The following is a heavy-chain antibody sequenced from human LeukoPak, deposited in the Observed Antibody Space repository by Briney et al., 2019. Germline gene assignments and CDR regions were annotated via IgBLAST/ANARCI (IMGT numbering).Heavy chain of an antibody. Sequence: GGSLRLSCAASGFTFGSYGMHWVRQAPGKGLEWVAVISHDGKKKFYVDFVKSRFTVSRDNSENTLYLQMNSLRTEDTAMYYCVKDTAMEPYDYYYYGMDVWGQGTTITASS. CDR2: ISHDGKKK. V-gene: IGHV3-30*18. CDR1: GFTFGSYG. J-gene: IGHJ6*02. CDR3: VKDTAMEPYDYYYYGMDV. D-gene: IGHD5-18*01.